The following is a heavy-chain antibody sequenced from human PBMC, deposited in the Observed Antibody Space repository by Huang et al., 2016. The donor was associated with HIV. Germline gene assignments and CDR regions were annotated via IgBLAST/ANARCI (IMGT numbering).Heavy chain of an antibody. J-gene: IGHJ4*02. CDR2: IIPMFGTP. CDR1: GGTFRKYA. V-gene: IGHV1-69*13. D-gene: IGHD4-17*01. CDR3: ARGQLGSYGDYDVLY. Sequence: QVQLVQSGAEVKTPGSSVKVSCKASGGTFRKYAISWVRQAPGQGLEWRGGIIPMFGTPNYARKFQGRVTITADDSTSTTYVEVSRLRSEDTALYYCARGQLGSYGDYDVLYWGQGTLVTVSS.